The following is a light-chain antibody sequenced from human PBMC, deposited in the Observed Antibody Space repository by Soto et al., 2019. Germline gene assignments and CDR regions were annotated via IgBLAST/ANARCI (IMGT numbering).Light chain of an antibody. Sequence: EIVMTQSPATLSVSPGERATLSCRASQSVSSTYLAWYQHKPGQAPRLLIYGPSTRATGIPDRFSGSGSGTDFTLTISRLEPEDFAVYYCQQYGGSPPITFGQGTRLEIK. CDR2: GPS. J-gene: IGKJ5*01. CDR1: QSVSSTY. V-gene: IGKV3-20*01. CDR3: QQYGGSPPIT.